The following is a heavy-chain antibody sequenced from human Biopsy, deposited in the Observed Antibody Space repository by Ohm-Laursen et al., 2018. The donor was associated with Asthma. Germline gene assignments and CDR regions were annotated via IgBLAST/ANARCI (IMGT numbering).Heavy chain of an antibody. CDR3: ASDFPKDYVRYNFQF. Sequence: GASEKVSCKISGYSLTDLSMHWARQAPGQGLEWMGGHDHEEGGTVNARRFQGRVTMTEDTSTDTAYMELSSLSSDDTAVYYCASDFPKDYVRYNFQFWGQGTLVTVSS. CDR1: GYSLTDLS. D-gene: IGHD4-17*01. CDR2: HDHEEGGT. V-gene: IGHV1-24*01. J-gene: IGHJ4*02.